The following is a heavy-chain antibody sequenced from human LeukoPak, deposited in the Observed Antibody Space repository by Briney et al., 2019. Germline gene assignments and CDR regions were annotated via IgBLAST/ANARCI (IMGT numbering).Heavy chain of an antibody. D-gene: IGHD3-3*01. J-gene: IGHJ4*02. V-gene: IGHV4-34*01. CDR1: GGSFSGYY. CDR3: ARGLALEWLLYPALGGDY. CDR2: INHSGST. Sequence: PSETLSLTCAVYGGSFSGYYWSWIRQPPGKGLEWIGEINHSGSTNYNPTLKSRVTISVDTSKNQFSLKLSSVTAADTAVYYCARGLALEWLLYPALGGDYWGQGTLVTVSS.